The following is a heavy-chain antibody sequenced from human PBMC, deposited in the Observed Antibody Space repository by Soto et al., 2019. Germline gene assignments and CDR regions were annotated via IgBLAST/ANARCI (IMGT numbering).Heavy chain of an antibody. J-gene: IGHJ4*02. V-gene: IGHV3-23*01. Sequence: EVQLLESGGGLVQPGGSLRLSCAASGFTFSSYAMSWVRQAPGKGLEWVSAISGSGGSTYYADSVKGRFTISRDNSKNTLYLQMNSVRAEDTAVYYCAKDRYYDSSGYYADYWGQGTLVTVSS. CDR2: ISGSGGST. CDR3: AKDRYYDSSGYYADY. D-gene: IGHD3-22*01. CDR1: GFTFSSYA.